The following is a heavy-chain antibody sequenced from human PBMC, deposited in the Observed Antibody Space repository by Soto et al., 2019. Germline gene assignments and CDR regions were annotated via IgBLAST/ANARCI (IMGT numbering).Heavy chain of an antibody. CDR2: ISYDGSNK. J-gene: IGHJ6*02. Sequence: PGGSLRLSCAASGFTFSSYAMHWVRQAPGKGLEWVAVISYDGSNKYYADSVKGRFTISRDNSKNTLYLQMNSLRAEEPAVYYCARDIEDFWSGYPHDYYYSVMDVWGQGTTVTVSS. CDR3: ARDIEDFWSGYPHDYYYSVMDV. CDR1: GFTFSSYA. D-gene: IGHD3-3*01. V-gene: IGHV3-30-3*01.